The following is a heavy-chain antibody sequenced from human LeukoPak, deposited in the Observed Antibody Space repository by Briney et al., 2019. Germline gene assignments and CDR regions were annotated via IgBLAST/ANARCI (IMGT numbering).Heavy chain of an antibody. CDR1: GGSISSYY. Sequence: SETLSLTCTVSGGSISSYYWSWIRQPPGKGLEWIGYIYYSGSTNYNPSLKSRVTISVDTSKNQFSLKLSSVTAADTAVYYCARHVSFGESPFDYWGQGTLVTVSS. V-gene: IGHV4-59*08. D-gene: IGHD3-10*01. CDR2: IYYSGST. J-gene: IGHJ4*02. CDR3: ARHVSFGESPFDY.